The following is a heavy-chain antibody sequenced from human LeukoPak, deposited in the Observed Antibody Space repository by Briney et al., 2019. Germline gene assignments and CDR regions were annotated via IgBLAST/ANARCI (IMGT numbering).Heavy chain of an antibody. CDR1: GGSFSGYY. J-gene: IGHJ4*02. V-gene: IGHV4-34*01. CDR3: ARGVPQYDILTGYYQTYYFDY. D-gene: IGHD3-9*01. CDR2: INHSGST. Sequence: SETLSLTCAVYGGSFSGYYWSWIRQPPGKGLEWIGEINHSGSTNYNPSLKSRVTISVDTSKNQFSLKLSSVTAADTAVYYCARGVPQYDILTGYYQTYYFDYWGQGTLVTVSS.